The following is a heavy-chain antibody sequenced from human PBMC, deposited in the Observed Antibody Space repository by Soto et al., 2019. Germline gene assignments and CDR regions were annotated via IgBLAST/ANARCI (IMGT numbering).Heavy chain of an antibody. J-gene: IGHJ4*02. CDR3: ARAPSGGFTPDY. CDR1: GFTFSSYA. CDR2: ISGSGGST. V-gene: IGHV3-23*01. Sequence: GGSLRLSFAACGFTFSSYAMSGVRQAPGKGLEWVSAISGSGGSTYYADSVKGRFTISRDNSKNTLYLQMNSLRPEDTAVYYCARAPSGGFTPDYWRQGTVVTVSS.